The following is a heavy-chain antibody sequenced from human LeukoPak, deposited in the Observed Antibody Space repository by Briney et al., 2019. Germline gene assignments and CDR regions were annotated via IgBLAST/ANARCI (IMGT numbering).Heavy chain of an antibody. CDR3: ARYCSGGRCYSGLDP. V-gene: IGHV3-23*01. J-gene: IGHJ5*02. CDR2: ITDST. Sequence: GGSLRLSCAASGFTFSSYAMTWVRQAPGKGLEWVSAITDSTYFADSVKGRFTTSRDSSKNTVYLQMNSLRAEDTAVYYCARYCSGGRCYSGLDPWGQGALVTVSS. CDR1: GFTFSSYA. D-gene: IGHD2-15*01.